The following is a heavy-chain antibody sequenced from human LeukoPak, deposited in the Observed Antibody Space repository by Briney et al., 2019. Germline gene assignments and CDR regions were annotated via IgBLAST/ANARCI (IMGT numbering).Heavy chain of an antibody. CDR3: ARLPYSSSSDY. D-gene: IGHD6-6*01. J-gene: IGHJ4*02. CDR2: IYHSGST. CDR1: GYSISSGYY. V-gene: IGHV4-38-2*01. Sequence: KSSETLSLTCAVSGYSISSGYYWGWIRQPPGKGLEWIGSIYHSGSTYYDPSLKSRVTISVDTSKNQFSLKLSSVTAADTAVYYCARLPYSSSSDYWGQGTLVTVSS.